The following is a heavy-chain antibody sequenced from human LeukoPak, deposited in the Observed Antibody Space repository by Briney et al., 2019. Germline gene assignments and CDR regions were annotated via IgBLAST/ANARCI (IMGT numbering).Heavy chain of an antibody. J-gene: IGHJ4*02. CDR1: GYTFTGYY. CDR3: ARSPNYYYDSSGYLAGFDY. Sequence: HRASVKVSCKASGYTFTGYYMHWVRQAPGQGLEWMGWINPNSGGTKYAQKFQGRVTMTRDTSISTAYMELSRLRSDDTAVYYCARSPNYYYDSSGYLAGFDYWGQGTLVTVSS. CDR2: INPNSGGT. D-gene: IGHD3-22*01. V-gene: IGHV1-2*02.